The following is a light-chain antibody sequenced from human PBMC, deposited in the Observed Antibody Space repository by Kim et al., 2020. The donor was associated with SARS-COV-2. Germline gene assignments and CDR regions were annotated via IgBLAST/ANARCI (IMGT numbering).Light chain of an antibody. J-gene: IGLJ3*02. Sequence: SPPATLTSTGTRDNVVSQGASWPQQHQGHPPNFLSYPNNNRPSGISERLSAPSSGNTASLTITAIQPADEADYYCSAWDSSLRVWVFGGGTKLTVL. CDR2: PNN. CDR3: SAWDSSLRVWV. CDR1: RDNVVSQG. V-gene: IGLV10-54*01.